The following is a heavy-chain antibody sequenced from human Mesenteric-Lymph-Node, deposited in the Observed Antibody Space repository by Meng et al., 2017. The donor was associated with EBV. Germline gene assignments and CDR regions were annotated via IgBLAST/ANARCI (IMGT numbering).Heavy chain of an antibody. J-gene: IGHJ4*02. CDR1: GDSFSGYF. CDR2: INHSGGT. Sequence: QVQFQQWGAGLLKPSETLSLTCAVYGDSFSGYFWSWICQPLGKGLEWIGEINHSGGTNYNPSLESRVTISVDASKNQFSLKLRSVTAADTAVYYCARGGGVLTPLDYWGQGGLVTVSS. V-gene: IGHV4-34*02. CDR3: ARGGGVLTPLDY. D-gene: IGHD4-23*01.